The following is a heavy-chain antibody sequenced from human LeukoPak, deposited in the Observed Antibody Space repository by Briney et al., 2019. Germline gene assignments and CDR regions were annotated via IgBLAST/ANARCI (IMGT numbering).Heavy chain of an antibody. J-gene: IGHJ6*03. CDR2: INHSGST. CDR1: GGSFSGYY. D-gene: IGHD2-15*01. CDR3: ARAGLYCSGGSCYPLGYYIDV. Sequence: SETLSLTCAVYGGSFSGYYWSWIRQPPGKGLEWIGEINHSGSTNYNPSLKSRVTISVDTSNNQFSLKLISVTAADTAVYYCARAGLYCSGGSCYPLGYYIDVWGKGTTVTVSS. V-gene: IGHV4-34*01.